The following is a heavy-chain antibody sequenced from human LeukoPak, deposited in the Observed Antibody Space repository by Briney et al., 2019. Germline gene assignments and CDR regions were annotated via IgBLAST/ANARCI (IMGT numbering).Heavy chain of an antibody. CDR2: ISSSSSYI. CDR3: VRDQEKWLRFPRAVDY. Sequence: GGSLSFSCAASGFTFSALSMNWVGQAPGKGREGVSFISSSSSYIYYADSVKGRFTISRDNAKNSLYLQMNSLRAEDTAVYYCVRDQEKWLRFPRAVDYWGQGTLVTVSS. D-gene: IGHD5-12*01. J-gene: IGHJ4*02. CDR1: GFTFSALS. V-gene: IGHV3-21*06.